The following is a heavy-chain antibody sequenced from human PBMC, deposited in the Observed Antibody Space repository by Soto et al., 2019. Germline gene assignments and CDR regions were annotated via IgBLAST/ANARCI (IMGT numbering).Heavy chain of an antibody. CDR3: AKAALTVTTLTYWYFDL. CDR2: ISYDGYNK. V-gene: IGHV3-30*18. CDR1: GFTFSNYV. J-gene: IGHJ2*01. Sequence: GGSLRLSCAASGFTFSNYVIHRVRQAPGKGLEWVAVISYDGYNKYYADSVKGRFTISRDNSKSTLYLQMNSLRAEDTAVYFCAKAALTVTTLTYWYFDLWGRGTLVTVSS. D-gene: IGHD4-17*01.